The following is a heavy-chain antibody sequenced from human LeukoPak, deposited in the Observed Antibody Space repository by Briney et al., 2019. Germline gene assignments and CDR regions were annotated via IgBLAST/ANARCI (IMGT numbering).Heavy chain of an antibody. CDR2: IYHSGST. D-gene: IGHD3-22*01. V-gene: IGHV4-4*02. CDR3: ARDSSGYPTPKYFQH. Sequence: SETLSLTCAVSGGSISSSNWWSWVRPPPGKGLEWIGEIYHSGSTNYNPSLKSRVTISVDKSKNQFSLKLSSVTAADTAVYYCARDSSGYPTPKYFQHWGQGTLVTVSS. J-gene: IGHJ1*01. CDR1: GGSISSSNW.